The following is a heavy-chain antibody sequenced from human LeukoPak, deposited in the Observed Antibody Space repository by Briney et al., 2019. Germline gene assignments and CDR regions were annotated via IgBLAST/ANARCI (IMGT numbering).Heavy chain of an antibody. V-gene: IGHV3-23*01. CDR3: AELGITMIGGV. D-gene: IGHD3-10*02. CDR1: GFTFRSYG. CDR2: ISGSGERT. J-gene: IGHJ6*04. Sequence: GGSLRLSCTASGFTFRSYGMSWVRQAPGKGLEWVSHISGSGERTYYADSVKGRFTISRDNAKNSLYLQMNSLRAEDTAVYYCAELGITMIGGVWGKGTTVTISS.